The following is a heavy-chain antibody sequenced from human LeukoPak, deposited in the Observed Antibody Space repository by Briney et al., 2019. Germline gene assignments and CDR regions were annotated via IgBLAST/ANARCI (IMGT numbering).Heavy chain of an antibody. CDR1: GGSFSNYY. D-gene: IGHD1-7*01. CDR2: INDSGRI. V-gene: IGHV4-34*01. CDR3: ARRWNYGRNYYIDV. Sequence: SETLSLTCAAYGGSFSNYYWSWIRQPPGKGLEWIGEINDSGRINYNPSLMSRVTVPVDTSKNQFSLRLTSVTATDTAVYYCARRWNYGRNYYIDVWGNGATVSVSS. J-gene: IGHJ6*03.